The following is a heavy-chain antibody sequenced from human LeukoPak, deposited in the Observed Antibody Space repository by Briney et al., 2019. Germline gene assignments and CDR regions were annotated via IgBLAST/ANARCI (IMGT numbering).Heavy chain of an antibody. CDR2: INSDGSST. Sequence: GGSLRLSCAASGFTFSSYWMHWVRQAPGQGLVWVSRINSDGSSTSYADSVKGRFTISRDNAKNTLYLQMNSLRAEDTAVYYCARAPRGSSTSCFYWGQGTLVTVSS. J-gene: IGHJ4*02. D-gene: IGHD2-2*01. CDR3: ARAPRGSSTSCFY. V-gene: IGHV3-74*01. CDR1: GFTFSSYW.